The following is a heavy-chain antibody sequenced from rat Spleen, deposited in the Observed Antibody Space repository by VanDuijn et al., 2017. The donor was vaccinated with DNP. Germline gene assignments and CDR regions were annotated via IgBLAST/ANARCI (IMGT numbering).Heavy chain of an antibody. J-gene: IGHJ1*01. Sequence: EVQLVKSGGGLVQPGRSLKLSCAASGFTFSDYNMAWVRQAPKKGLEWVATIIYDGSRTYYRDSVKGRFTISRDNAENTLFLQMDSLRSEDTATYFCARQSPTTVVWYFDLWGPGTMVTVSS. V-gene: IGHV5S10*01. CDR1: GFTFSDYN. CDR3: ARQSPTTVVWYFDL. D-gene: IGHD1-1*01. CDR2: IIYDGSRT.